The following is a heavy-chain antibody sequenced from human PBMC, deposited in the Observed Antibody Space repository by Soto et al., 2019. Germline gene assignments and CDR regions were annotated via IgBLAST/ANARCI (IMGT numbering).Heavy chain of an antibody. D-gene: IGHD6-13*01. CDR3: ARGLGRAAGRHYYYYGMDV. CDR2: INHSGST. Sequence: SETLSLTCAVYGGSFSGYYWSWIRQPPGKGLEWIGEINHSGSTNYNPSLKSRVTTSVDTSKNQFSLKLSSVTAADTAVYYCARGLGRAAGRHYYYYGMDVWGQGTTVTVSS. V-gene: IGHV4-34*01. J-gene: IGHJ6*02. CDR1: GGSFSGYY.